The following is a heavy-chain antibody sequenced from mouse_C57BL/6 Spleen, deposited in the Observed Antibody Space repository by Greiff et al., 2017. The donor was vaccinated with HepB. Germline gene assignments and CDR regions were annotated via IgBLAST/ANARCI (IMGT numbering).Heavy chain of an antibody. CDR2: ISSGSSTI. Sequence: DVMLVESGGGLVKPGGSLKLSCAASGFTFSDYGMHWVRQAPEKGLEWVAYISSGSSTIYYADTVKGRFTISRDNAKNTLFLQMTSLRSEDTAMYYCARGDDGYLAWFAYWGQGTLVTVSA. CDR3: ARGDDGYLAWFAY. V-gene: IGHV5-17*01. D-gene: IGHD2-3*01. J-gene: IGHJ3*01. CDR1: GFTFSDYG.